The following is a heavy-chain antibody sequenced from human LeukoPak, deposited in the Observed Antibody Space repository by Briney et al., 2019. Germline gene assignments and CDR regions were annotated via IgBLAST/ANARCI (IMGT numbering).Heavy chain of an antibody. CDR2: ISGSGGRT. V-gene: IGHV3-23*01. Sequence: GGSLRLSCAASEFSVGSNYMTWVRQAPGKGLEWVSAISGSGGRTDYADSVKGRFTISRDNSKNTLYLQMNSLRAEDTALYYCAKDADDYGDFYYYFDYWGQGTLVTVSS. CDR3: AKDADDYGDFYYYFDY. J-gene: IGHJ4*02. D-gene: IGHD4-17*01. CDR1: EFSVGSNY.